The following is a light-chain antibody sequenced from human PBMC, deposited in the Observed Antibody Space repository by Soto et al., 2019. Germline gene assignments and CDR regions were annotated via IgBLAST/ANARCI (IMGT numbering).Light chain of an antibody. CDR1: QAISSN. Sequence: EIVMTQSPATLSVSRGERATLSCRANQAISSNLAWYQQKPGQAPRLLIYGASTRATGIPARFNGSGSGTEFTLTISSLQSEDFAVYYCQQYNNWPPTFGQGTRLEIK. V-gene: IGKV3-15*01. CDR3: QQYNNWPPT. CDR2: GAS. J-gene: IGKJ5*01.